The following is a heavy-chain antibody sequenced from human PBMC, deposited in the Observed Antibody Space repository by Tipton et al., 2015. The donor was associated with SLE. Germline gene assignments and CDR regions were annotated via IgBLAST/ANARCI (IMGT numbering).Heavy chain of an antibody. CDR3: ARARADAFDI. Sequence: TLSLTCAVYGGSFSGYYWSWIRQPPGKGLEWIGEINHSGSTNYNPSLKSRVTISVDTSKNQFSLKLSSVTAADTAVYYCARARADAFDIWGQGTMVTVSS. CDR2: INHSGST. V-gene: IGHV4-34*01. J-gene: IGHJ3*02. CDR1: GGSFSGYY.